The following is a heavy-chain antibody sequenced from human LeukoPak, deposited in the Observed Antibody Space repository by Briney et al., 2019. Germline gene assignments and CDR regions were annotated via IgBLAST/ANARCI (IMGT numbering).Heavy chain of an antibody. Sequence: PGGSLRLSCAASGFTFSSYGMSWVRQAPGKGLEWVSAISGSGGSTYYADSVKGRFTISRDNSKNTLYLQMNSLRAEDTAVYYCAKRRNYYGSGRRYGGFDYWGQGTLVTVSS. J-gene: IGHJ4*02. CDR3: AKRRNYYGSGRRYGGFDY. D-gene: IGHD3-10*01. CDR1: GFTFSSYG. V-gene: IGHV3-23*01. CDR2: ISGSGGST.